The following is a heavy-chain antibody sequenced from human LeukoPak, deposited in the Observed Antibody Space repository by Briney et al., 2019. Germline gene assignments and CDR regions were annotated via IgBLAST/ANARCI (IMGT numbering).Heavy chain of an antibody. CDR2: IIPIFGIA. Sequence: GASVKVSCKASGGTFSSYAISWVRQAPGQGLEWMGGIIPIFGIANYAQKFQGRVTITADKSTSTAYMELSSLRSEDTAVYYCARGYSGYDSYYGMDVWGQGTTVTVSS. D-gene: IGHD5-12*01. J-gene: IGHJ6*02. V-gene: IGHV1-69*10. CDR3: ARGYSGYDSYYGMDV. CDR1: GGTFSSYA.